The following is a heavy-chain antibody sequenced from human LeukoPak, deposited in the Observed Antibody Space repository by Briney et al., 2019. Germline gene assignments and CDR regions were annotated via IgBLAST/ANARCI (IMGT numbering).Heavy chain of an antibody. Sequence: GGSLRLSCAAPGFTFSSYSMNWVRQAPGKGLEWVSSISSSSSYIYYADSVKGRFTISRDNAKNSLYLQMNSLRAEDTAVYYCARDAGYGYDRFDYWGQGTQVTVSS. CDR1: GFTFSSYS. D-gene: IGHD5-18*01. J-gene: IGHJ4*02. V-gene: IGHV3-21*01. CDR3: ARDAGYGYDRFDY. CDR2: ISSSSSYI.